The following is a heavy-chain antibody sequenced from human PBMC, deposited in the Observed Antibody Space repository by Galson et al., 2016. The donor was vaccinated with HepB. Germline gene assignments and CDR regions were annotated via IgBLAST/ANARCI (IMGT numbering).Heavy chain of an antibody. D-gene: IGHD3-16*01. Sequence: SLRLSCAASGFTFSDYYMSWIRQAPGKGLEWISYISRSSSCIIYADSVKGRFTISRDDAKNSLYLQMNSLRAEDTAVYYCAREGRGAYSNTIDSWGQGTLVTVSS. CDR1: GFTFSDYY. V-gene: IGHV3-11*06. CDR3: AREGRGAYSNTIDS. J-gene: IGHJ4*02. CDR2: ISRSSSCI.